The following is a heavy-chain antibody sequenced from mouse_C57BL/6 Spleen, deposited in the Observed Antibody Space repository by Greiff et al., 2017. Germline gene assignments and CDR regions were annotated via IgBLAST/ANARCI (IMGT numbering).Heavy chain of an antibody. CDR1: GYTFTSYW. D-gene: IGHD2-1*01. CDR2: INPNSGYT. Sequence: VQLQQSGAELAKPGASVTLSCKASGYTFTSYWMHWVKQRPGQGLEWIGYINPNSGYTKYKQKFKDKATLTADKSSSTAYMQLSSLTYEDSAVYCCRGYGNYLAYAMDYWGQGTSVTVSS. V-gene: IGHV1-7*01. CDR3: RGYGNYLAYAMDY. J-gene: IGHJ4*01.